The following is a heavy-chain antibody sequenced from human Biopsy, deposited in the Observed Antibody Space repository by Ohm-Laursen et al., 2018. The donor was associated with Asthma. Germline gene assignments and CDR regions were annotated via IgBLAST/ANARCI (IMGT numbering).Heavy chain of an antibody. CDR3: AKRRGYSGHDNDY. V-gene: IGHV3-30*18. CDR1: GFMFRSFG. Sequence: SLRLSCAASGFMFRSFGMHWVRQAPGKGLEWVAVISYDGNHKFYEDSVKGRFTIPRDNSKNTLYLQMNSLRTEDTAVYYCAKRRGYSGHDNDYWGQGTLVTVPS. J-gene: IGHJ4*02. D-gene: IGHD5-12*01. CDR2: ISYDGNHK.